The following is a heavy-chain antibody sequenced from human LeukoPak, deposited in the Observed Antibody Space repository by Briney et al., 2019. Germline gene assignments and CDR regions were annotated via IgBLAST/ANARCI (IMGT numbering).Heavy chain of an antibody. Sequence: SETLSLTCTVSGGSISSYYWSWIRQPPGKGLEWIGYIYYGGSTNYNPSLKSRVTISVDTSKNQFSLKLSSVTAADTAVYYCARARLLYYYDSSGYYYSWGFDYWGQGTLVTVSS. CDR2: IYYGGST. J-gene: IGHJ4*02. CDR1: GGSISSYY. CDR3: ARARLLYYYDSSGYYYSWGFDY. D-gene: IGHD3-22*01. V-gene: IGHV4-59*01.